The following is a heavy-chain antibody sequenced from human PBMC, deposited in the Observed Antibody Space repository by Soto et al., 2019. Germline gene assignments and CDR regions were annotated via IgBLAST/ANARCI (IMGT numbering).Heavy chain of an antibody. CDR1: GGSVSSGSYY. Sequence: SETLSLTCTVSGGSVSSGSYYWSWIRQPPGKGLEWIGYIYYSGSTNYNPSLKSRVTISVDTSKNQFSLKLSSVTAADTAVYYCARDKAGTTSYYYYGMDVWGQGTTVTVSS. CDR3: ARDKAGTTSYYYYGMDV. J-gene: IGHJ6*02. V-gene: IGHV4-61*01. D-gene: IGHD1-1*01. CDR2: IYYSGST.